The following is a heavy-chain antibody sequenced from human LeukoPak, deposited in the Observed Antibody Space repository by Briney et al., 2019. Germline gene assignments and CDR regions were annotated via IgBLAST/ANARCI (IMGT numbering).Heavy chain of an antibody. D-gene: IGHD3-22*01. J-gene: IGHJ4*02. CDR2: IRTKTDGGAA. V-gene: IGHV3-15*01. CDR3: TRALDISGYFYPFDF. Sequence: GGSLRLSCVASGFTFSDAWMSWVRQAPGKGLEWVGRIRTKTDGGAADYTAPVNGRFIISRDDSKNTLYLQMHSLKTEDTAVYYCTRALDISGYFYPFDFWGQGTLVTVSS. CDR1: GFTFSDAW.